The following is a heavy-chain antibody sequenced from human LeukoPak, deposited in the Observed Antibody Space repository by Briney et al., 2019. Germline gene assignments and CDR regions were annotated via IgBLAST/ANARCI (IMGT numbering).Heavy chain of an antibody. CDR1: GYTFTSYG. CDR3: ARVSTPVATIDY. V-gene: IGHV1-69*04. D-gene: IGHD5-12*01. Sequence: GASVKVSCKASGYTFTSYGISWVRQAPGQGLEWMGRIIPILGIANHAQKFQGRVTITADKSTSTAYMELSSLRSEDTAVYYCARVSTPVATIDYWGQGTLVTVSS. CDR2: IIPILGIA. J-gene: IGHJ4*02.